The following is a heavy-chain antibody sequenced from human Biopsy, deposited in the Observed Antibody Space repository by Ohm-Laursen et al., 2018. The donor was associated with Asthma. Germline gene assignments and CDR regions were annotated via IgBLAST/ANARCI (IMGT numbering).Heavy chain of an antibody. D-gene: IGHD2-2*01. J-gene: IGHJ4*02. CDR3: ARKAGSCISRTCYSLDF. Sequence: SLRLSCTAPGFTFSSYAMSWVRQAPGKGLEWVSAINGSGGSTYYADSVKGRFTISIDNSKNTLYLQMSSLRSEDTAMYYCARKAGSCISRTCYSLDFWGQGTLVTVSS. CDR2: INGSGGST. V-gene: IGHV3-23*01. CDR1: GFTFSSYA.